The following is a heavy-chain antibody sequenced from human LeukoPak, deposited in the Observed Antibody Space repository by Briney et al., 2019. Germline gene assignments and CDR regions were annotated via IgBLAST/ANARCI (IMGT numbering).Heavy chain of an antibody. V-gene: IGHV4-61*02. CDR1: GGSISSGGYY. D-gene: IGHD3-10*01. J-gene: IGHJ4*02. CDR3: ARHLPMVRGVIDWAFGY. Sequence: SQTLSLTCTVSGGSISSGGYYWSWIRQPPGKGLEWIRRIYTSGSTNYNPSLKSRVTMSVDTSKNQFSLKLSSVTAADTAVYYCARHLPMVRGVIDWAFGYWGQGTLVTVSS. CDR2: IYTSGST.